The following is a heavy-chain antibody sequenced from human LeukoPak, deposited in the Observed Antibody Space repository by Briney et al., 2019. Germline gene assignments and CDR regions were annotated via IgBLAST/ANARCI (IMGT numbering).Heavy chain of an antibody. Sequence: GGSLRLSCAASGFTFSSYAMSWVRQAPGKGLEWVSAISGSGGSTYYADSVKGRFTISRDNSKNTLCLQMNSLRAEDTAVYYCARNSHIAVAGTNWGQGTLVTVSS. V-gene: IGHV3-23*01. J-gene: IGHJ4*02. D-gene: IGHD6-19*01. CDR1: GFTFSSYA. CDR2: ISGSGGST. CDR3: ARNSHIAVAGTN.